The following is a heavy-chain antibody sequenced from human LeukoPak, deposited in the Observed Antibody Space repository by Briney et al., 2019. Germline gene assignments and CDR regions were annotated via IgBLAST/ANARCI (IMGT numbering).Heavy chain of an antibody. CDR3: ARSGLYANIRYDY. D-gene: IGHD3-3*01. CDR1: GGSISSYY. V-gene: IGHV4-59*01. CDR2: IYAGANA. J-gene: IGHJ4*02. Sequence: PSETLSLTCTVSGGSISSYYLTWIRQPPGKGLEWIGYIYAGANAEYNPSLRGRVAISVDTSKNQFSLNLNSATAADTAVYYCARSGLYANIRYDYWGQGALVTVSS.